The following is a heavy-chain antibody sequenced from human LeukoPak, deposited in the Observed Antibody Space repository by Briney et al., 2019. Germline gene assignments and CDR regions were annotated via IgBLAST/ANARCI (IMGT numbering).Heavy chain of an antibody. Sequence: GASVKVSCKASGYTFTSYGISWIRQAPGQGLEWMGWISGYNGNTNYAQKFRGRVTMTTDTSTSTAYMDLRSLRSDDTAFYYCARDDCDSSAPIYFQHWGQGTLVTVSS. CDR1: GYTFTSYG. D-gene: IGHD3-22*01. J-gene: IGHJ1*01. CDR3: ARDDCDSSAPIYFQH. CDR2: ISGYNGNT. V-gene: IGHV1-18*01.